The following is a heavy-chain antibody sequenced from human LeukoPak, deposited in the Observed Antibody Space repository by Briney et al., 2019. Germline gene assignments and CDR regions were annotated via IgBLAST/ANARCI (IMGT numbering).Heavy chain of an antibody. CDR2: IYYSGST. V-gene: IGHV4-39*01. CDR3: ARQGIAAAGTPAGGYFDY. CDR1: GGSISSSSYY. Sequence: PSETLSLTCTVSGGSISSSSYYWGWIRRSPGKGLVWIGSIYYSGSTYYNPSLKNRVTISVDTSKNQFSPKLSSVTAADTAVYYCARQGIAAAGTPAGGYFDYWGQGTLVTVSS. J-gene: IGHJ4*02. D-gene: IGHD6-13*01.